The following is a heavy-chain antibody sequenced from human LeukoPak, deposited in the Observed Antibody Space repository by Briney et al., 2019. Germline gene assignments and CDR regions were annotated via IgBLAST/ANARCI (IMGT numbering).Heavy chain of an antibody. CDR2: IKQDGSDK. V-gene: IGHV3-7*01. CDR3: ARHKISGANILDY. CDR1: GFTFVRYW. Sequence: GGSLRLSCVVSGFTFVRYWMSGLRQAPGKGLAGVANIKQDGSDKFYVDSVKGRFTISRDNAKNSLYLQMDSLRAEDTAVYYCARHKISGANILDYWGQGILVTVSS. D-gene: IGHD1-26*01. J-gene: IGHJ4*02.